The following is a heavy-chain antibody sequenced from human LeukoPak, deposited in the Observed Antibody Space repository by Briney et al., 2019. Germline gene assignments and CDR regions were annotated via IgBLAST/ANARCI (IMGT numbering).Heavy chain of an antibody. J-gene: IGHJ4*02. V-gene: IGHV4-38-2*02. CDR2: IYYSGST. D-gene: IGHD3-22*01. Sequence: SETLSLTCTVSGYSISSGYYWGWIRQPPGKGLEWIGSIYYSGSTYYNPSLKSRVTISVDTSKNQFSLKLSSVTAADTAVYYCARPSDYYDSSGYHIFDYWGQGTLVTVSS. CDR3: ARPSDYYDSSGYHIFDY. CDR1: GYSISSGYY.